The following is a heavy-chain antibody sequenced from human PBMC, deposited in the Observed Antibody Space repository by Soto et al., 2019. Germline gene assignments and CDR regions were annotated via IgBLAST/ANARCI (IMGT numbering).Heavy chain of an antibody. CDR2: IIPILGIA. CDR1: GGTFSSYT. V-gene: IGHV1-69*02. CDR3: ARRGCSSTSCSTSSPFDY. J-gene: IGHJ4*02. Sequence: ASVKVSCKASGGTFSSYTISWVRQAPGQGLEWMGRIIPILGIANYAQKFQGRVTITADKSTSTAYMELSSLRSEDTAVYXCARRGCSSTSCSTSSPFDYWGQGTLXTVSS. D-gene: IGHD2-2*01.